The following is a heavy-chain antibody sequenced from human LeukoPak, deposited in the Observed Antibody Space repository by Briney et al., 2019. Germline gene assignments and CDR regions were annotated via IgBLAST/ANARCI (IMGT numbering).Heavy chain of an antibody. CDR1: GFTFSSYG. CDR2: IWYDGSNK. CDR3: ARDREACSSGWYPGLDY. V-gene: IGHV3-33*01. J-gene: IGHJ4*02. D-gene: IGHD6-19*01. Sequence: PGGSLRLSCAASGFTFSSYGMHWVRQAPGRGLEWVAVIWYDGSNKYYADSVKGRFTISRDNSKNTLYLQMNSLRAEDTAVYYCARDREACSSGWYPGLDYWGQGTLVTVSS.